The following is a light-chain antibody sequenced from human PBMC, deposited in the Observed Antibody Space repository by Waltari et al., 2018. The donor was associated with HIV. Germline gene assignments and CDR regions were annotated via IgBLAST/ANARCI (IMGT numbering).Light chain of an antibody. CDR1: LSISSS. V-gene: IGKV3-11*01. CDR2: DAS. CDR3: QQRSNWPSIT. Sequence: IILTQSPATLSVSPGDTATLSCRASLSISSSLAWYQHKPGQAPRLLIYDASKRDTGIPARFSGSGSGTDFTLTVSRLEPEDFAVYYCQQRSNWPSITFGQGTRLEIK. J-gene: IGKJ5*01.